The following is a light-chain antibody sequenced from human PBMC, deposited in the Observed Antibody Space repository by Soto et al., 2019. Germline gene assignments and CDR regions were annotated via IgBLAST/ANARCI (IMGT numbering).Light chain of an antibody. J-gene: IGKJ1*01. CDR2: LGS. CDR3: MQTLLTWT. CDR1: QSLLHSNGYYY. V-gene: IGKV2-28*01. Sequence: DIVMTQSPLSLSVAPGEPASISCRSSQSLLHSNGYYYLDWYMQKPGQSPQLLIYLGSNRASGAPXRFSGSGSGTDFTLKISRVEAEDVGVYYCMQTLLTWTFGQGTKVEI.